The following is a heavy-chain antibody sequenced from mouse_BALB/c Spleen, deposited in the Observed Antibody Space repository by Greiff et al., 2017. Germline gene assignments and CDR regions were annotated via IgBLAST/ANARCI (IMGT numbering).Heavy chain of an antibody. J-gene: IGHJ2*01. CDR1: GFTFSSYG. D-gene: IGHD2-14*01. V-gene: IGHV5-6*01. Sequence: EVQRVESGGDLVKPGGSLKLSCAASGFTFSSYGMSWVRQTPDKRLEWVATISSGGSYTYYPDSVKGRFTISRDNAKNTLYLQMSSLKSEDTAMYYCARGGDYRYDGDYWGQGTTLTVSS. CDR2: ISSGGSYT. CDR3: ARGGDYRYDGDY.